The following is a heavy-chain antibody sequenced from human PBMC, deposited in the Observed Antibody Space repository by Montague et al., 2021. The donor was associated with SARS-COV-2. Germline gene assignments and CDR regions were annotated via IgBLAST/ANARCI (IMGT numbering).Heavy chain of an antibody. CDR1: GDSDCIKTLA. CDR2: TYFRSKWYY. V-gene: IGHV6-1*01. D-gene: IGHD6-13*01. CDR3: ARDPRYSLSWSFDY. J-gene: IGHJ4*02. Sequence: CAISGDSDCIKTLARKWNRQSPARRPDRLGGTYFRSKWYYDYAVSVKSRMTISPDTSKNQFSLQLSSVTPEDRAVYYCARDPRYSLSWSFDYWGQGTLVTVSS.